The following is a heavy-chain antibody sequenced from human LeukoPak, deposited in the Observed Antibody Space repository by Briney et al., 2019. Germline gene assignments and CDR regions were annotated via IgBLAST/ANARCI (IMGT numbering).Heavy chain of an antibody. D-gene: IGHD2-2*01. CDR3: ALRDIVVVPAAETSYYYYGMDV. V-gene: IGHV1-69*01. CDR1: GGTFSKYS. J-gene: IGHJ6*02. Sequence: SVKVSCKASGGTFSKYSISWVRQRPGQGLEWMGGIIPIFGTANYALKFQGRVTITADESTSTAYMELSSLRSEDTAVYYCALRDIVVVPAAETSYYYYGMDVWGQGTTVTVSS. CDR2: IIPIFGTA.